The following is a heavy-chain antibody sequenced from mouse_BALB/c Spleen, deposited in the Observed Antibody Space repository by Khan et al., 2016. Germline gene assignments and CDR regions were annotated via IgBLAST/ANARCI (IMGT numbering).Heavy chain of an antibody. V-gene: IGHV10S3*01. Sequence: EVQLVETGGGLVQPKGSLKLSCAASGFTFNTNAMNWVRQAPGKGLEWVARIRSKSNNYATYYAVSVKDRITISRDDSQSMLYLQMNNLKTEDTAMYYCVRELGFAYWGQGTLVTVSA. CDR3: VRELGFAY. J-gene: IGHJ3*01. CDR1: GFTFNTNA. CDR2: IRSKSNNYAT.